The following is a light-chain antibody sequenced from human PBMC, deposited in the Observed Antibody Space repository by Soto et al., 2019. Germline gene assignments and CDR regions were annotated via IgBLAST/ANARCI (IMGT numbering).Light chain of an antibody. CDR1: SSDVGGYNY. V-gene: IGLV2-14*01. Sequence: QSALTQPASVSGSPGQSITISCTGTSSDVGGYNYVSWYQQHPGKAPKLMIYDVSNRPSGVSNRFSGSKSGNTASLPISGLQAEDEADYYCSSYTSSSPRVFGGGTKLTVL. J-gene: IGLJ3*02. CDR3: SSYTSSSPRV. CDR2: DVS.